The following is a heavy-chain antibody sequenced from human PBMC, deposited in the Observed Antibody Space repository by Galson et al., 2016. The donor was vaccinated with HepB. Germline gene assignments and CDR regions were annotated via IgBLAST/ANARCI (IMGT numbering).Heavy chain of an antibody. CDR3: AHTSYVKGLYFSD. J-gene: IGHJ4*02. V-gene: IGHV2-5*02. CDR2: IYWDDDQ. CDR1: GFSLSTSLVG. D-gene: IGHD3-10*02. Sequence: PALVKPTQTLTLTCTVSGFSLSTSLVGVGWIRQPPGKALEWLAVIYWDDDQRYSPSLKTRLTVTKDTSKKEVVLTMSTMGPADTAAYFCAHTSYVKGLYFSDWGQVALVTGSS.